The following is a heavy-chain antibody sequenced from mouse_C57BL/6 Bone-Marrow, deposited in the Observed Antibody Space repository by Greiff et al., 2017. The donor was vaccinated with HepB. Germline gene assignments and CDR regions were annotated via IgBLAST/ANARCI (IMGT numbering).Heavy chain of an antibody. J-gene: IGHJ1*03. D-gene: IGHD1-1*01. Sequence: QLQESGPELVKPGASVKISCKASGYAFSSSWMNWVKQRPGKGLEWIGRIYPGDGDTNYNGKFKGKATLTADKSSSTAYMQLSSLTSEDSAVYFCAPNYYGSSYWYFDVWGTGTTVTVSS. V-gene: IGHV1-82*01. CDR3: APNYYGSSYWYFDV. CDR2: IYPGDGDT. CDR1: GYAFSSSW.